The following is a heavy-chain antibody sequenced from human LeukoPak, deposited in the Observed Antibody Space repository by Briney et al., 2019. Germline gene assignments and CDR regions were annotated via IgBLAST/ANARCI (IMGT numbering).Heavy chain of an antibody. CDR1: GGSFSGYY. CDR2: INHSGST. Sequence: SETLSLTCAVYGGSFSGYYWSWIRQPPGKVLEWIGEINHSGSTNYNPSLNRRVPISVDTSKNQFSLTLSSVTDADTAVYYCARGRVRHYGQNSYYYYMDVWGKGTTVTVSS. D-gene: IGHD3-10*01. J-gene: IGHJ6*03. V-gene: IGHV4-34*01. CDR3: ARGRVRHYGQNSYYYYMDV.